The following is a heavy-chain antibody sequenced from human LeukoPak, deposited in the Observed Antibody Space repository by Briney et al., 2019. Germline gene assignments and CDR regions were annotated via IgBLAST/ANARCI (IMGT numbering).Heavy chain of an antibody. CDR1: GGTFSSYA. CDR3: AREIYSQLHDAFDI. V-gene: IGHV1-69*01. Sequence: SVKVSCKASGGTFSSYAISWVRQAPGQGLEWMGGITPIFGTANYAQKFQGRVTITADESTSTAYMELSSLRSEDTAVYYCAREIYSQLHDAFDIWGQGTMVTVSS. J-gene: IGHJ3*02. D-gene: IGHD5-18*01. CDR2: ITPIFGTA.